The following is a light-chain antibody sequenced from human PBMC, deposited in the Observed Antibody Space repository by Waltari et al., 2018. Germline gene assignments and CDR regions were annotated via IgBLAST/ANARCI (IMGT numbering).Light chain of an antibody. CDR1: QLIHRY. CDR2: AAS. V-gene: IGKV1-39*01. Sequence: DIEMAQSPSSLSASVGDRVPIVCRAIQLIHRYLNWYQQKPGKAPKPLISAASTLRSGVPSRFSGSGSGTDFTLTISSLQGEDFATYFCQQSYSAPFNFGPGTKVDIK. CDR3: QQSYSAPFN. J-gene: IGKJ3*01.